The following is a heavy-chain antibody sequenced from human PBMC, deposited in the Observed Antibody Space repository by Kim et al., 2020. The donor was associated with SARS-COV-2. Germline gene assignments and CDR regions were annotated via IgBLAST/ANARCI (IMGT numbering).Heavy chain of an antibody. Sequence: KGRFTISRDDAKNTAYLQMTSLKSEDTAVYYCTALLGLYSGGRCYAYVDYWGQGTLVTVST. D-gene: IGHD2-15*01. V-gene: IGHV3-73*01. CDR3: TALLGLYSGGRCYAYVDY. J-gene: IGHJ4*02.